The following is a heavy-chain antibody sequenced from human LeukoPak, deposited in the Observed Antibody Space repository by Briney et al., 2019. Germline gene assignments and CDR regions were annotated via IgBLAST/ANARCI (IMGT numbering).Heavy chain of an antibody. CDR1: GYTFNRYG. CDR2: NSALTGNI. Sequence: AAVKVSCTASGYTFNRYGISWVRQAPGQKPEGMGWNSALTGNIDYAPKFRGRDTMNTDTSTRTAYMELSSLVSADTAVYFCARADPTNTGHEYFDYWGRGTLVTVSS. D-gene: IGHD2/OR15-2a*01. CDR3: ARADPTNTGHEYFDY. J-gene: IGHJ4*02. V-gene: IGHV1-18*01.